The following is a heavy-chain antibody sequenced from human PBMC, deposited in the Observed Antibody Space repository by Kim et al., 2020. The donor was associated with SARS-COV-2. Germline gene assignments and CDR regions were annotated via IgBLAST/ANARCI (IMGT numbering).Heavy chain of an antibody. CDR3: ARDTTRTYGMDV. J-gene: IGHJ6*02. CDR1: GFTVSTNY. V-gene: IGHV3-53*01. CDR2: IYSGGST. Sequence: GGSLRLSCAASGFTVSTNYMSWVRQAPGKGLEWVSVIYSGGSTYYADSVKGRFTISRDNSKNTLHLQMNSLRAEDTAVYYCARDTTRTYGMDVWGQGTTVTVSS. D-gene: IGHD1-1*01.